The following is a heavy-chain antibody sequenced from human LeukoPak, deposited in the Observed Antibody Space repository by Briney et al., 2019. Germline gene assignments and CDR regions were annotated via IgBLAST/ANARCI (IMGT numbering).Heavy chain of an antibody. Sequence: SETLSLTCAVYGGSLSGYYWSWIRQPPGKGLEWIGEINHSGSTNYNPSLKSRVTISVDTSKNQFSLKLSSVTAADTAVYYCARLSIVGASFDYWGQGTLVTASS. CDR3: ARLSIVGASFDY. V-gene: IGHV4-34*01. CDR1: GGSLSGYY. J-gene: IGHJ4*02. CDR2: INHSGST. D-gene: IGHD1-26*01.